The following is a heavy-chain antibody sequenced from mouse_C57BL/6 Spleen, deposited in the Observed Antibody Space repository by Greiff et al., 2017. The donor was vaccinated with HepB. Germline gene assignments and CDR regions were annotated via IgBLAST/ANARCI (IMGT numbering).Heavy chain of an antibody. V-gene: IGHV1-69*01. CDR3: ARVGDSSISAFAH. CDR2: IDPSDSYT. J-gene: IGHJ3*01. CDR1: GYTFTSYW. D-gene: IGHD2-10*02. Sequence: VQLQQPGAELVMPGASVKLSCKASGYTFTSYWMHWVKQRPGQGLEWIGEIDPSDSYTNYNQKFKGKSTLTVDKSSSTAYMQLSSLTSEDSAVYYCARVGDSSISAFAHWGQGTLVTVSA.